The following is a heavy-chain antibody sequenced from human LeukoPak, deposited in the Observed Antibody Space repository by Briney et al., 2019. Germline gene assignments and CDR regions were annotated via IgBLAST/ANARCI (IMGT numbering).Heavy chain of an antibody. V-gene: IGHV5-51*01. CDR2: IYPGDSDT. CDR3: ARHGLTIYGSGSPVDY. Sequence: GESLKISCKGSGYSFTSYWIGWVRQMPGKGLEWMGIIYPGDSDTRYRPSFQGQVTISADKSISTAYLQWSSLKASDTAMYYCARHGLTIYGSGSPVDYWGQGTLVTVSS. J-gene: IGHJ4*02. D-gene: IGHD3-10*01. CDR1: GYSFTSYW.